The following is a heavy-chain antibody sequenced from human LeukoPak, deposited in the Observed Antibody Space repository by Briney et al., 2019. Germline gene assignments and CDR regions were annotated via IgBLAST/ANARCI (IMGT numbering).Heavy chain of an antibody. CDR1: GFTFSSYG. Sequence: GGSLRLSCAASGFTFSSYGMHWVRQAPGKGLEWVAFIRYDGSNKYYADSVKGRFTISRDNSKNTLYLQMNSLRAEDTAVYYCARVGMRGYDILTGIFDYWGQGTLVTVSS. CDR2: IRYDGSNK. V-gene: IGHV3-30*02. D-gene: IGHD3-9*01. J-gene: IGHJ4*02. CDR3: ARVGMRGYDILTGIFDY.